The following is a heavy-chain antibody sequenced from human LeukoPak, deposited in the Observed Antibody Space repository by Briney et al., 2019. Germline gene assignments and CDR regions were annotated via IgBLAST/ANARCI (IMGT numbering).Heavy chain of an antibody. V-gene: IGHV1-3*01. CDR2: INAGNGNT. CDR3: ARVRMVAAPFDY. Sequence: ASVKVSCKASGYTFTNYAMHRVRQAPGQRLEWMGWINAGNGNTKYSQKFQGRVTITRDTSASTAYMELSSLRSEDTAIYYCARVRMVAAPFDYWGQGTLVTVSS. D-gene: IGHD2-15*01. J-gene: IGHJ4*02. CDR1: GYTFTNYA.